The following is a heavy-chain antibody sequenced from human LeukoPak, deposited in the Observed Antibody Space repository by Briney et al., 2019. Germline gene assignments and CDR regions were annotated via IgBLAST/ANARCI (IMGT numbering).Heavy chain of an antibody. CDR3: AKREGPFNFISGWFDP. CDR2: ISGSGGST. D-gene: IGHD3-10*01. Sequence: GGSLRLSCAASGFTFSSYEMSWVRQAPGKGLEWVSAISGSGGSTYYADSVKGRFTISRDNSKNTLYLQMNSLRAEDTAVYYCAKREGPFNFISGWFDPWGQGTLVTVSS. V-gene: IGHV3-23*01. J-gene: IGHJ5*02. CDR1: GFTFSSYE.